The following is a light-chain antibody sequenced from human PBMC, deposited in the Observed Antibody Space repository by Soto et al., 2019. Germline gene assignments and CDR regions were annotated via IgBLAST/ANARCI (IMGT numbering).Light chain of an antibody. CDR2: SNN. Sequence: QSVLTQPPSASGTPGQRVTISCSGSSSNIGSNYVYWYQQLPGTAPKLLIYSNNQRPSGVPDRFSGSKSGTSASLTISGLQPEDEADYYCNSYTSSSTLVFGGGTKVPS. CDR1: SSNIGSNY. J-gene: IGLJ2*01. V-gene: IGLV1-47*02. CDR3: NSYTSSSTLV.